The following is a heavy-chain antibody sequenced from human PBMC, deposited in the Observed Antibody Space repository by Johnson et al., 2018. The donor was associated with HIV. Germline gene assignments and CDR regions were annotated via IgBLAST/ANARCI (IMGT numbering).Heavy chain of an antibody. CDR3: AKGGEYSSSWSAFDI. CDR1: GSTVSSNY. Sequence: VQLVESGGGLVQPGGSLRLSCAASGSTVSSNYMSWVRQAPGKGLEWVSVIFSGGSTYYADCVNGRFTISRDNSKNTLYLQMNSLRAEDTAVYYCAKGGEYSSSWSAFDIWGQGTMVTVSS. D-gene: IGHD6-6*01. J-gene: IGHJ3*02. V-gene: IGHV3-66*01. CDR2: IFSGGST.